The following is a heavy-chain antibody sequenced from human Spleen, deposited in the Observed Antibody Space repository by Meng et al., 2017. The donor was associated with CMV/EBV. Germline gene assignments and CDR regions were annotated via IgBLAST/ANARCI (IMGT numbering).Heavy chain of an antibody. CDR2: IYPGDSDT. CDR3: TKGTSVTDFGYFYYGMDV. CDR1: GYSFSSYY. J-gene: IGHJ6*02. V-gene: IGHV5-51*01. Sequence: GESLKISCKGSGYSFSSYYIGWVRQMPGKGLEWMGIIYPGDSDTRYSPSFQGQVTFSADKSISTAYLQWSSRKASDTAMYFCTKGTSVTDFGYFYYGMDVWGQGTTVTVSS. D-gene: IGHD4-17*01.